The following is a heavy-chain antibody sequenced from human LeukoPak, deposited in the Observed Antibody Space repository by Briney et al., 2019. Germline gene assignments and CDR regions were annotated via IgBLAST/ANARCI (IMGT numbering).Heavy chain of an antibody. CDR1: GFTFSSYA. CDR2: ISSSGSYI. J-gene: IGHJ4*02. CDR3: ARVLSGSYSFDY. Sequence: PGGSLRLSCAASGFTFSSYAMSWVRQAPGKGLEWVSSISSSGSYIYYADSVKGRFTISRDNAKNSLYLQMNSLRAEDTAVYYCARVLSGSYSFDYWGQGTLVTVSS. V-gene: IGHV3-21*01. D-gene: IGHD1-26*01.